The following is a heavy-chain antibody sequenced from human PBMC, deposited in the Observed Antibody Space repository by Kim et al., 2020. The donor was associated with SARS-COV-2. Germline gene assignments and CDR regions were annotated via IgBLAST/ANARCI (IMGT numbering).Heavy chain of an antibody. D-gene: IGHD1-26*01. CDR2: ISWNSGSI. Sequence: GGSLRLSCAASGFTFDDYAMHWVRQAPGKGLEWVSGISWNSGSIGYADSVKGRFTISRDNAKNSLYLQMNSLRAEDTALYYCAKDIFSPIVGASYGMDVWGQGTTVTVSS. V-gene: IGHV3-9*01. CDR1: GFTFDDYA. J-gene: IGHJ6*02. CDR3: AKDIFSPIVGASYGMDV.